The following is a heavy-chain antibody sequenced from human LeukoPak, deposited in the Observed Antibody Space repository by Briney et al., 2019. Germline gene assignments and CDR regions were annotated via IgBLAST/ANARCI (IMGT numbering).Heavy chain of an antibody. CDR1: GGSISSGGYS. V-gene: IGHV4-30-2*01. J-gene: IGHJ4*02. D-gene: IGHD5-24*01. Sequence: SQTLSLTCAVSGGSISSGGYSWSWIRQPPGKGLEWIGHIYHSGSTYYNPSLKSRVTISVDRSKNQFSLKLSSVTAADTAVYYCARAKGSRDGYNFLDYWGQGTLVTVSS. CDR2: IYHSGST. CDR3: ARAKGSRDGYNFLDY.